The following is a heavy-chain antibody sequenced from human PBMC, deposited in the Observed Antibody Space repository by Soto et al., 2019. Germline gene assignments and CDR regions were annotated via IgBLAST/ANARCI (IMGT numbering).Heavy chain of an antibody. CDR3: ARDYGDYWGGRHFDY. CDR1: GFSFSRYS. D-gene: IGHD4-17*01. Sequence: EVQLVESGGGLVKPGGSLRLSCAASGFSFSRYSMNWVRQAPGKGLECISSINGGSVYVNYTDSVKGRFTISRDDAKNLLYLQMNNLRAEDTAVYYCARDYGDYWGGRHFDYWGQGILVTVSS. CDR2: INGGSVYV. J-gene: IGHJ4*02. V-gene: IGHV3-21*06.